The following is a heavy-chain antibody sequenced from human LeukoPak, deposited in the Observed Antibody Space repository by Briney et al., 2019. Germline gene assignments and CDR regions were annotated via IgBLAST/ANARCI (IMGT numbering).Heavy chain of an antibody. J-gene: IGHJ4*02. D-gene: IGHD6-19*01. Sequence: PSXXLSLTCTVSGGSISSYYWSWIRQPPGKGLEWIGYIYYSGSTNYNPSLKSRVTISVEKSKKQFSLKLSSVTDADTAVYYCARVYSSGWSLFDYWGQGTLVTVSS. CDR1: GGSISSYY. CDR2: IYYSGST. V-gene: IGHV4-59*01. CDR3: ARVYSSGWSLFDY.